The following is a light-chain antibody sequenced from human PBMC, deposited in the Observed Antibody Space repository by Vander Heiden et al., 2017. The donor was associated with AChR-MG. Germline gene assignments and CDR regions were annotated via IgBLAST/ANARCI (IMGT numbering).Light chain of an antibody. J-gene: IGKJ1*01. CDR1: QIISSNY. V-gene: IGKV3-20*01. CDR3: HQDGSSART. CDR2: GAS. Sequence: IVLTQSPGTLSLSPGETVTLSCRASQIISSNYLAWYQHRPGQAPTLLIYGASIRATGIPARFSGSGSGTDFTLTISRLESEDFAVYYCHQDGSSARTFGQEARVEI.